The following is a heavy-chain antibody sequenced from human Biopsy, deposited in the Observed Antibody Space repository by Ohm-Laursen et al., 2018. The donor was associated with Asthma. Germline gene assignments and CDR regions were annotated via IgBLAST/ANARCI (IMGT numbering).Heavy chain of an antibody. D-gene: IGHD6-19*01. CDR2: IYYSGST. CDR1: GGSINIGDYY. Sequence: TLSLTCTVSGGSINIGDYYWSWIRQHPVKGLEWIGHIYYSGSTYYNPSLKSRVSISLDTSKNQFSLRLSSVTAADTAMYYCARIPRRSGPYFVDYWGQGTLVTVSS. V-gene: IGHV4-31*03. CDR3: ARIPRRSGPYFVDY. J-gene: IGHJ4*02.